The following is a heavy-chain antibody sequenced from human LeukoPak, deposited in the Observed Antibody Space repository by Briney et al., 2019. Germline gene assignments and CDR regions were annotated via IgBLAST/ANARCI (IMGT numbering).Heavy chain of an antibody. Sequence: SVKLSCKASAATFSSYTNSWVRQAPGQGLEWMGRIIPILGIADYAQTFQGRVTITADKSTSTDYMELSSLRSEDTAVYYCARATVTTTHYFDDWGQGTLVTVS. J-gene: IGHJ4*02. V-gene: IGHV1-69*02. D-gene: IGHD4-17*01. CDR2: IIPILGIA. CDR3: ARATVTTTHYFDD. CDR1: AATFSSYT.